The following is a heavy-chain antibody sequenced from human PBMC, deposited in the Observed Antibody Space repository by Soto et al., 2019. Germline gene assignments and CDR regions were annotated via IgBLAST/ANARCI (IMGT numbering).Heavy chain of an antibody. CDR3: ARDAVGSTPSVDF. Sequence: QVQLVQSGPEVKKPGSSVKVSCKASGGGFTTYTVSWVRQAPGQGLEWMGRVIPIIDRANYARKFQGRVTITAYKPSSTAYLKLIGLTSEDTAVYFWARDAVGSTPSVDFWGQGTLVTVSS. D-gene: IGHD1-26*01. CDR2: VIPIIDRA. J-gene: IGHJ4*02. CDR1: GGGFTTYT. V-gene: IGHV1-69*08.